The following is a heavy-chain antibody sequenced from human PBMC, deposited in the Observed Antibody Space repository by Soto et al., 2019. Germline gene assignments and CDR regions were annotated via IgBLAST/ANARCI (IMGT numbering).Heavy chain of an antibody. Sequence: QVQLVESGGGVVQPGRSLRLSCSASGFSLSNYAMHWVRQAPGKGLEWVSKISYDGTNKYYADSVKGRFTISRINSKNILYMQLNRMLHEGTSGSFWGTGVGVVIFTSGLHVWGQGVTVTVS. CDR3: GTGVGVVIFTSGLHV. CDR1: GFSLSNYA. V-gene: IGHV3-30-3*01. J-gene: IGHJ6*01. D-gene: IGHD3-22*01. CDR2: ISYDGTNK.